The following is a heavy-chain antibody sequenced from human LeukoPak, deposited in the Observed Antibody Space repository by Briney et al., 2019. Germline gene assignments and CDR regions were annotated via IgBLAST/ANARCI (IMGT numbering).Heavy chain of an antibody. J-gene: IGHJ4*02. D-gene: IGHD6-19*01. CDR1: GFTFSSYG. CDR2: IRYDGSNK. V-gene: IGHV3-30*02. Sequence: GGSLRLSCAASGFTFSSYGMHWVRQAPGKGLEWVAFIRYDGSNKYYADSVKGRFTISRDNSKNTLYLQMNSLRAEDTAVYYCAKDPERAVAGTYWGQGTLVTVSS. CDR3: AKDPERAVAGTY.